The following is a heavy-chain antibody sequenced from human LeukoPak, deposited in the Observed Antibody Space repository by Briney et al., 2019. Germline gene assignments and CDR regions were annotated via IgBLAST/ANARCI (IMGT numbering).Heavy chain of an antibody. CDR1: GGSFSGYY. Sequence: PSETLSLTCAAHGGSFSGYYWSWIRQPPGKGLEWIGEINHSGSTNYNPSLKSRVTISVDTSKNQFSLKLSSVTAADTAVYYCARAGKILRFLGWSAYYYYMAVWGKGTTVTVSS. J-gene: IGHJ6*03. D-gene: IGHD3-3*01. CDR2: INHSGST. V-gene: IGHV4-34*01. CDR3: ARAGKILRFLGWSAYYYYMAV.